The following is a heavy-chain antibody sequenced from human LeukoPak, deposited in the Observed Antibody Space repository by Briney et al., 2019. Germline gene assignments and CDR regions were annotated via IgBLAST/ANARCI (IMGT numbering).Heavy chain of an antibody. J-gene: IGHJ4*02. CDR2: ISGSGGST. CDR3: AKARLRKAPFDY. CDR1: GFTFSSYG. V-gene: IGHV3-23*01. Sequence: PGGSLRLSCAASGFTFSSYGMSWVGQAPGKGLEGVSAISGSGGSTYYADSVKGRVTISRDNSKNRLYLQMNSLRAEDTAVYYCAKARLRKAPFDYWGQGTLVTVSS. D-gene: IGHD4-17*01.